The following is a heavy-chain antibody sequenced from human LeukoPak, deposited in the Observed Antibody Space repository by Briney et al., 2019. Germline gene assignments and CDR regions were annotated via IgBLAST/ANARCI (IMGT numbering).Heavy chain of an antibody. CDR2: IYTSGST. V-gene: IGHV4-4*07. CDR1: GGSISSYY. D-gene: IGHD3-22*01. J-gene: IGHJ4*02. CDR3: ARDQAGWDYYDSSGYYYTLDY. Sequence: SETLSLTCTVSGGSISSYYWSWIRQPAGKGLEWIGRIYTSGSTNYNPSLKSRVTMSVDTSKNQFSLKLSSVTAADTAVYYCARDQAGWDYYDSSGYYYTLDYWGQGTLVTVSS.